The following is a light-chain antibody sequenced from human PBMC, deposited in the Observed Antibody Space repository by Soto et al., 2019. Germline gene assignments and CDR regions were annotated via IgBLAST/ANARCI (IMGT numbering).Light chain of an antibody. Sequence: DFQMTQSPSSLSASVGDRVTITCRASQSISSYLNWYQQKPGKAPKLLIYAASSLQSGVPSRFSGSGSGTDLTLTISSLQPEDFATYYCQQSYSTPYTFGQGTKVDIK. CDR1: QSISSY. CDR2: AAS. J-gene: IGKJ2*01. CDR3: QQSYSTPYT. V-gene: IGKV1-39*01.